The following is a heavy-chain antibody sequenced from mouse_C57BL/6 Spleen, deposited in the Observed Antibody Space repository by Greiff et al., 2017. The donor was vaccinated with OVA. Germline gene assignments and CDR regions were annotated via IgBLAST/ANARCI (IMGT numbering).Heavy chain of an antibody. Sequence: EVHLVESGGGLVQPGGSMKLSCVASGFTFSNYWMNWVRQSPEKGLEWVAQIRLKSDNYATHYAESVKGRFTISRDDSKSSVYLQMNNLRAEDSGIYYCTGGGFYSDYWGQGTTLTVSS. CDR3: TGGGFYSDY. D-gene: IGHD1-1*01. CDR2: IRLKSDNYAT. J-gene: IGHJ2*01. V-gene: IGHV6-3*01. CDR1: GFTFSNYW.